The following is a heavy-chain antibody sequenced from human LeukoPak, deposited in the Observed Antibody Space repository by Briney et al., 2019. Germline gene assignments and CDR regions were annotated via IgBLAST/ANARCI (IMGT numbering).Heavy chain of an antibody. CDR2: ISSSSSTI. V-gene: IGHV3-48*01. Sequence: GGSLRLSCAASGFTFSSYSMNWGRQAPGKGLEWVSYISSSSSTIYYADSVKGRFTISRDNAKNSLYPQMNSLRAEDTAVYYCAVGGPAAPHWGQGTLVTVSS. CDR1: GFTFSSYS. CDR3: AVGGPAAPH. D-gene: IGHD2-2*01. J-gene: IGHJ4*02.